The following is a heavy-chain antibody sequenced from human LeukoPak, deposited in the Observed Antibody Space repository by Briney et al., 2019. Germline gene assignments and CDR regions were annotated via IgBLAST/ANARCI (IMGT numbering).Heavy chain of an antibody. J-gene: IGHJ5*02. D-gene: IGHD1-1*01. CDR3: ARQIMTGTKRFDP. Sequence: SETLSLTCTVSGGSISSSRYYWGWIRQPPGKGLEWIGSIYYSGSTYCNPSLKSRVTISVDTSKNQFSLKLSSVTAADTAVYYCARQIMTGTKRFDPWGQGTLVTVSS. CDR2: IYYSGST. V-gene: IGHV4-39*01. CDR1: GGSISSSRYY.